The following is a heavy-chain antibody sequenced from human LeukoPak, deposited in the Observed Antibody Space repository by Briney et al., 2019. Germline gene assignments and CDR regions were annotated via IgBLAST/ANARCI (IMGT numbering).Heavy chain of an antibody. CDR2: IYSDGRT. CDR3: ARESNSGYYLSY. Sequence: GGSLRLSRAASGFTVSSNYMSWVRQAPGKGLEWVSVIYSDGRTFYADSVKGRFTISRDNSKNTLYLQMNSLRAEDTAVYYCARESNSGYYLSYWGQGTLVTVSS. V-gene: IGHV3-66*01. CDR1: GFTVSSNY. D-gene: IGHD3-22*01. J-gene: IGHJ4*02.